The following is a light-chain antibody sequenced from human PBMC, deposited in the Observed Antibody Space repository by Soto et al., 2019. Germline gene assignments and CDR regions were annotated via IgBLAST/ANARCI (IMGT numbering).Light chain of an antibody. Sequence: EIVLTQSPGTLSLSPGERATLSCTASQRVSSSYLAWYQQRPGQAPRLLIYAASSRATGIPDRFSGSGSGTEFILTFSSLEPEDVAVYYCQQYGSGRTFGQGTKLEIK. V-gene: IGKV3-20*01. J-gene: IGKJ2*01. CDR3: QQYGSGRT. CDR1: QRVSSSY. CDR2: AAS.